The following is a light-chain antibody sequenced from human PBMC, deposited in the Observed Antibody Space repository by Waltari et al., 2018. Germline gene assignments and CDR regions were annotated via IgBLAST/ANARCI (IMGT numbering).Light chain of an antibody. CDR2: DAS. Sequence: DIQMTQSPSSLSASIGDRVTFTCRASQDISNFLNWYQQKPGGAPKLVIYDASNLETGVPSRFGGSGSGTLFTFTISSLQPEDIATFYCQQYDHLPLTFGGGTKVQIK. CDR1: QDISNF. V-gene: IGKV1-33*01. J-gene: IGKJ4*01. CDR3: QQYDHLPLT.